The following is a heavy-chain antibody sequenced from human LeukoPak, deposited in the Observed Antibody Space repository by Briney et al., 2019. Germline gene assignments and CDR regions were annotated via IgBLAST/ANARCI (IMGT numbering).Heavy chain of an antibody. J-gene: IGHJ6*02. V-gene: IGHV4-34*01. Sequence: SETLSLTCAVYGGSFSGYYWSWIRQPPGKGLEWIGEINHSGSTNYNPSLKSRVTISVDRSKNQFSLKLSSVTAADTAVYYCARSYSSGWYDSYGMDVWGQGTTVTVSS. D-gene: IGHD6-19*01. CDR2: INHSGST. CDR1: GGSFSGYY. CDR3: ARSYSSGWYDSYGMDV.